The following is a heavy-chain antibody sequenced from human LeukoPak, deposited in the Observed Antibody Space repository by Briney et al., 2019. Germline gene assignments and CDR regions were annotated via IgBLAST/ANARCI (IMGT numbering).Heavy chain of an antibody. Sequence: PSETLSLTCTVSGDSISTSSSYWGWIRQPPGEGLEWIGSIYYSGSTYYNPSLKSRVTISVDKSKNQFSLKLSSMTAADTAVYYCARAVAGTYYWGLGTLVTVSS. D-gene: IGHD6-19*01. CDR2: IYYSGST. V-gene: IGHV4-39*07. J-gene: IGHJ4*02. CDR1: GDSISTSSSY. CDR3: ARAVAGTYY.